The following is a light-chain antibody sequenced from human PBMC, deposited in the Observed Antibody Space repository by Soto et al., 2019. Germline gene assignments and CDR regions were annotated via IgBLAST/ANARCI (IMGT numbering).Light chain of an antibody. CDR3: QSYDNSLSGSWV. J-gene: IGLJ3*02. CDR1: NSNIGNNY. CDR2: GNS. Sequence: QSVLTQPPSVSAAPGQKVTISCSGSNSNIGNNYVSWYQQVPGTAPKLLIYGNSNRPSGVPDRFSGSKSGTSASLAINGLQAEDEAHYYCQSYDNSLSGSWVFGGGTQLTVL. V-gene: IGLV1-40*01.